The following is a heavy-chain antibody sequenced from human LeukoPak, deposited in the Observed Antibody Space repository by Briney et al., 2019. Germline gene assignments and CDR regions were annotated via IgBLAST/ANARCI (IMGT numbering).Heavy chain of an antibody. CDR1: GGSISTYY. CDR2: IYHSGST. CDR3: ARDGYSGSDAL. V-gene: IGHV4-59*01. Sequence: PSETLSLTCTVSGGSISTYYWSWLRQPPGKGLEWIGYIYHSGSTNYNPSLKSRVTISVDTSQNQFSLNLSSVTAADTAIYYCARDGYSGSDALWGQGTLVTVSS. J-gene: IGHJ4*02. D-gene: IGHD5-12*01.